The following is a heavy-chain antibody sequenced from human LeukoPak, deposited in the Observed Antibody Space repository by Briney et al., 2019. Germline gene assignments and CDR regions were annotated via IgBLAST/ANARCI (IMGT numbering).Heavy chain of an antibody. Sequence: SETLSLTCTVSGGSISSSSYYWGWIRQPPGKGLEWIMSIYYSGSTYYNPSLKSRVTISVDTSKNQFSLKLSSVTAADTAVYYCARLNYGSGSYYSGYWGQGTLVTVSS. CDR2: IYYSGST. J-gene: IGHJ4*02. CDR1: GGSISSSSYY. V-gene: IGHV4-39*01. CDR3: ARLNYGSGSYYSGY. D-gene: IGHD3-10*01.